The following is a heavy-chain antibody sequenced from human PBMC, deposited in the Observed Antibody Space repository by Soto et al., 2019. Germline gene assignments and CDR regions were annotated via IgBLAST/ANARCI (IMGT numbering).Heavy chain of an antibody. CDR1: GGSISSYY. V-gene: IGHV4-59*01. CDR3: ARCIGDYGRVDV. Sequence: QVQLQESGPGLVKPSETLSLTCTVSGGSISSYYWSWIRQPPGKGLEWIGYIYYSGSTNYNPSLKCRVTKSVDTSTNQFSLKLSSVTAADTAVYYCARCIGDYGRVDVWGQGTTVTVSS. J-gene: IGHJ6*02. CDR2: IYYSGST. D-gene: IGHD4-17*01.